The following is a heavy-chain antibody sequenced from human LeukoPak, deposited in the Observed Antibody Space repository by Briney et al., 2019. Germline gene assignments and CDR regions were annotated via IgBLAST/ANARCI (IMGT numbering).Heavy chain of an antibody. V-gene: IGHV3-23*01. CDR1: GFTFRNYA. J-gene: IGHJ3*02. CDR3: ARARSSYGYGDAFDI. D-gene: IGHD5-18*01. Sequence: PGGSLGLSCVASGFTFRNYAMSWVRQAPGKGLEWVSTIGTGLDTHYADSVKGRFTISRDNSKNTLYLQMNSLRAEDTAVYYCARARSSYGYGDAFDIWGQGTMVTVSS. CDR2: IGTGLDT.